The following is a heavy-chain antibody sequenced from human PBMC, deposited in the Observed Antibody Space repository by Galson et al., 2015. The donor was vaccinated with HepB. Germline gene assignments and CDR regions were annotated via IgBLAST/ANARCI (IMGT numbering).Heavy chain of an antibody. Sequence: SLRLSCAASGFTFSRYWMHWVRQAPGKGLVWVSRISPDGTSTSYADSVNFADSVRGRFTISRDNARNMLYVQLNSLRVEDTAIYYCIRGGSGNSYGQFDLWGRGTPVSVSS. CDR1: GFTFSRYW. V-gene: IGHV3-74*01. CDR3: IRGGSGNSYGQFDL. CDR2: ISPDGTST. J-gene: IGHJ2*01. D-gene: IGHD3-16*01.